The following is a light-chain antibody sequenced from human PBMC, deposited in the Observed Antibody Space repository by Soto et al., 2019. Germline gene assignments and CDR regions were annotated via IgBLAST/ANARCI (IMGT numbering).Light chain of an antibody. J-gene: IGLJ1*01. CDR3: SSYTSATTYV. V-gene: IGLV2-14*01. CDR2: DVS. Sequence: QSALTQPASVSGFPGQASSISCTGTSSDVGAYNYASWYQQYPGEAPKVIIYDVSHRPAGVSNRFSGSKSGNTASLTISGLQTQDEADYYCSSYTSATTYVFGTGTKVTVL. CDR1: SSDVGAYNY.